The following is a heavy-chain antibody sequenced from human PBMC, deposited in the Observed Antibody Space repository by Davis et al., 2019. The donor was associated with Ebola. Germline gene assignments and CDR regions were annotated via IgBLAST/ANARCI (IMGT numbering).Heavy chain of an antibody. CDR1: GGSISSGGYY. D-gene: IGHD5-12*01. CDR3: AGGGYGTSCDY. Sequence: MPSETLSLSCTVSGGSISSGGYYWSWIRQHPGKGLEWIGYIYYSGSTYYNPSLKSRVTISVDTSKNQFSLKLSSVTAADTAVYYCAGGGYGTSCDYWGQGTLVTVSS. CDR2: IYYSGST. J-gene: IGHJ4*02. V-gene: IGHV4-31*03.